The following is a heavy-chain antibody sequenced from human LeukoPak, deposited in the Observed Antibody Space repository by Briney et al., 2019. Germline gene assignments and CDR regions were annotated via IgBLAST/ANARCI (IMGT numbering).Heavy chain of an antibody. CDR3: ARASDGDYGRAAFDY. D-gene: IGHD4-17*01. J-gene: IGHJ4*02. CDR2: ISSGSSYI. CDR1: GFAFSYYS. V-gene: IGHV3-21*01. Sequence: GGSLRLSCAASGFAFSYYSLSWVRQAPGKGLEWVSSISSGSSYIFYADSVKGRFTTSRDNAKNSLYLLMNSLRADDTAVYYCARASDGDYGRAAFDYWGQGSLVTVSS.